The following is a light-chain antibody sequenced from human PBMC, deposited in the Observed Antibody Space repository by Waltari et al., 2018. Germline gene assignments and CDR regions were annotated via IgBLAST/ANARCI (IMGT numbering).Light chain of an antibody. CDR3: QHSYSPPYT. J-gene: IGKJ2*01. CDR1: QNNSSY. Sequence: DIQMTQSQSSLSASVGDRVTITCRASQNNSSYLNWYQQKPGKTPKLLIYGASSLESGVPERFSGSGSGADFTLTISSLQPEDFASYYCQHSYSPPYTFGQGTKLDIK. V-gene: IGKV1-39*01. CDR2: GAS.